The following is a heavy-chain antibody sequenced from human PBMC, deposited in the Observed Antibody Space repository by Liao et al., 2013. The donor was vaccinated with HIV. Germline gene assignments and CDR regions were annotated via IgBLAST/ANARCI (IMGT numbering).Heavy chain of an antibody. Sequence: QLQLQESGSGLVKPSQTLSLTCAVSGGSISSGAYSWSWIRQPPGKGLEWIGYIYHNGNTYSSPSLRSRVTISVDKSKNQFSLKLSSVTAADTAIYYCARASVARSPSFHFDSWGQGTLVTVSS. CDR3: ARASVARSPSFHFDS. V-gene: IGHV4-30-2*01. CDR2: IYHNGNT. CDR1: GGSISSGAYS. D-gene: IGHD2-21*01. J-gene: IGHJ4*02.